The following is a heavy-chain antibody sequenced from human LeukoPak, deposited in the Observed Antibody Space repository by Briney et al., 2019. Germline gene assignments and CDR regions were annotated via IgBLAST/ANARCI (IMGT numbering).Heavy chain of an antibody. CDR2: ISAGGTT. D-gene: IGHD6-19*01. V-gene: IGHV3-15*01. J-gene: IGHJ4*02. CDR3: VTAVTGPWN. Sequence: GTLSLTCAVTGGSISSSNWWSWVRQPPGKGLEWVGRISAGGTTDYIAPVKGRFTISRDDSKSTLYLEMNSLKTEDTAVYYCVTAVTGPWNWGQGTLVTVSS. CDR1: GGSISSSNW.